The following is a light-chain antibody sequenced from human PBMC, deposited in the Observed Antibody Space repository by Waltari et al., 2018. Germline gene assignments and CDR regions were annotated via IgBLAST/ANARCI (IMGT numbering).Light chain of an antibody. J-gene: IGLJ2*01. CDR2: SNS. Sequence: QSVLTQPPSVSAAPGPHGTISSPVSTSDIGEYEDSWYQRRPGKDPRLLIFSNSGRPSGVPDRFYGSMYDTSATLGITGLLTGDEYDYYCATWARILSAVIIGGGTKLTVL. V-gene: IGLV1-51*01. CDR1: TSDIGEYE. CDR3: ATWARILSAVI.